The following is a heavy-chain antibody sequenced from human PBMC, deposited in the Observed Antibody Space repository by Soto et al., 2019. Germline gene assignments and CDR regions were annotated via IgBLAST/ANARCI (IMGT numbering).Heavy chain of an antibody. Sequence: ASVKVSCKASGYTFTSYGISWVRQAPGQGLEWMGWISAYNGNTNYAQKLQGRVTMTTDTSTSTAYMELRSLRSDDTAVYYCASYNRVRVVEWSSTRCLDVWGQGTTVTVSS. D-gene: IGHD3-3*01. J-gene: IGHJ6*02. CDR1: GYTFTSYG. CDR3: ASYNRVRVVEWSSTRCLDV. V-gene: IGHV1-18*01. CDR2: ISAYNGNT.